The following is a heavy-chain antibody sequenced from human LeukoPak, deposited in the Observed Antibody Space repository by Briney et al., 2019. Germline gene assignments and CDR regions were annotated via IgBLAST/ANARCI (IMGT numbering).Heavy chain of an antibody. CDR3: ARAAEWLPPADAFDI. D-gene: IGHD5-18*01. V-gene: IGHV4-61*02. CDR1: GGSISSGSYY. Sequence: SQTLSLTCTVSGGSISSGSYYWSWIRQPAGQGLAWIGRIYTSGSTNYNPSLKSRVTISVDTSKNQFSLKLSSVTAADTAVYYCARAAEWLPPADAFDIWGQGTMVTVSS. CDR2: IYTSGST. J-gene: IGHJ3*02.